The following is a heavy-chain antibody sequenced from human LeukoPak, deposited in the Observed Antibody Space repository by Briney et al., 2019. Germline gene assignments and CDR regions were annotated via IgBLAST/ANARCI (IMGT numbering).Heavy chain of an antibody. Sequence: WETLSLTCSVSGASPTSYYWNWLRQAPGKGLEWIGYIYSDGTTSYSPSLRSRVTISIDTSRNQFSLKLSSVTAADAAVYYCARDTRSYDTSGYYYFDYWGQGALVTVSS. CDR1: GASPTSYY. CDR3: ARDTRSYDTSGYYYFDY. D-gene: IGHD3-22*01. CDR2: IYSDGTT. V-gene: IGHV4-59*01. J-gene: IGHJ4*02.